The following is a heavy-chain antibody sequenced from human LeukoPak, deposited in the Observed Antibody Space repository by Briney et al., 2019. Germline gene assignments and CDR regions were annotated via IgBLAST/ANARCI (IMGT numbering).Heavy chain of an antibody. CDR1: GYSISSGYY. V-gene: IGHV4-38-2*02. CDR3: ARDKGCTHGVCSIRGALDRYYMDV. D-gene: IGHD2-8*01. CDR2: IYHSGST. J-gene: IGHJ6*03. Sequence: PSETLSLTCTVSGYSISSGYYWGWIRQPPGKGLEWIGSIYHSGSTYYNPSLKSRVTISVDTSKNQFSLKLSSVTAADTAVYYCARDKGCTHGVCSIRGALDRYYMDVWGKGTTVTVSS.